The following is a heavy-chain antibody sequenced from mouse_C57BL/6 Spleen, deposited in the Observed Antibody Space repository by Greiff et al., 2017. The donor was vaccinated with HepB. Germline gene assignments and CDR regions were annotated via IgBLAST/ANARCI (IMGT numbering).Heavy chain of an antibody. D-gene: IGHD1-1*01. CDR1: GYTFTSYW. CDR2: INPSSGYT. V-gene: IGHV1-7*01. Sequence: VMLVESGAELAKPGASVKLSCKASGYTFTSYWMHWVKQRPGQGLEWIGYINPSSGYTKYNQKFKDKATLTADKSSSTAYMQLSSLTYEDSAVYYCARDYYVSSGGFAYWGQGTLVTVSA. CDR3: ARDYYVSSGGFAY. J-gene: IGHJ3*01.